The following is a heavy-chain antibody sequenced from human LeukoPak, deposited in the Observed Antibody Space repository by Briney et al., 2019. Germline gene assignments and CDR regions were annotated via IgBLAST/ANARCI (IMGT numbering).Heavy chain of an antibody. V-gene: IGHV3-64*01. CDR2: ISSNGGST. D-gene: IGHD5-24*01. J-gene: IGHJ6*03. CDR1: GFTFSSYA. CDR3: ARMAPRNYYYYMDV. Sequence: GGSLRLSCAASGFTFSSYAMHWVRQAPGKGLEYVSAISSNGGSTYYANSVKGRFTISRDNSKNTLYLQMGGLRAEDMAVYYCARMAPRNYYYYMDVWGKGTTVTVSS.